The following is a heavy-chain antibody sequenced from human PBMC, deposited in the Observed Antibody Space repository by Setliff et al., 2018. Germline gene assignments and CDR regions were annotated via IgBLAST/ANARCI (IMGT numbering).Heavy chain of an antibody. CDR1: GFAFTTYD. Sequence: GGSLRLSCAASGFAFTTYDMNWVRQAPGRGLEWVSSISHSNTYIYYADSVKGRFTISRDNATNSLYLQMTYLRAEDTAVYYRTRGNFYYFDRTGRGPNWFDPWGQGTLVTVSS. V-gene: IGHV3-21*01. J-gene: IGHJ5*02. CDR2: ISHSNTYI. D-gene: IGHD3-22*01. CDR3: TRGNFYYFDRTGRGPNWFDP.